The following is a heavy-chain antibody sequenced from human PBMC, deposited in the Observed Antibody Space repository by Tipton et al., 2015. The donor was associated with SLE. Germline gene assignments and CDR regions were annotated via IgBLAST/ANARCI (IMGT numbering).Heavy chain of an antibody. Sequence: GLVKPSETLSLTCSVSDYSISSNYWIWIRQTPGKGLEWIGYISDGGDTNYNPSLKSRVTISVDPAKNQFSLKLTSVTAADSALYYCARGMLTWRGAVLGVDVWGQGTTVNVSS. D-gene: IGHD2-8*01. CDR3: ARGMLTWRGAVLGVDV. J-gene: IGHJ6*02. V-gene: IGHV4-59*08. CDR2: ISDGGDT. CDR1: DYSISSNY.